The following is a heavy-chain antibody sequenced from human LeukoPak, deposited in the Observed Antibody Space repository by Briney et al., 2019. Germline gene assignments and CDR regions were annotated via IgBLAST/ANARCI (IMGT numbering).Heavy chain of an antibody. CDR2: IYTSGST. V-gene: IGHV4-4*07. J-gene: IGHJ4*02. Sequence: SETLSLTCTVSGGSLISYYWNWIRQPAGKGLEWIGRIYTSGSTNYNPSLKSRVSISVDQSKNQFSLRLSSVTAADTAVYYCARGGSSGPDYWGQGTLVTVSS. D-gene: IGHD6-19*01. CDR1: GGSLISYY. CDR3: ARGGSSGPDY.